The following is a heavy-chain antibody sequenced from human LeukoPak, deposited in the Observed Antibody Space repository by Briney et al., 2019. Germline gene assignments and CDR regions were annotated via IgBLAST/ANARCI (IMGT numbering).Heavy chain of an antibody. CDR2: IYYSGST. CDR3: AGSGYDSLFDY. J-gene: IGHJ4*02. Sequence: SETLSLTCTVSGGSISSYYWSWIRQPPGKGLEWIGYIYYSGSTNYNPSLKSRVTISVDTSKNQFSLKLSSVTAADTAVYYCAGSGYDSLFDYWGQGTLVTVSS. CDR1: GGSISSYY. D-gene: IGHD5-12*01. V-gene: IGHV4-59*01.